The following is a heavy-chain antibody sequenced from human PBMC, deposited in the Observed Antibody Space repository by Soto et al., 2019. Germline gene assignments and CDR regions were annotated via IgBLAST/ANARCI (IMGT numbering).Heavy chain of an antibody. D-gene: IGHD3-9*01. V-gene: IGHV4-39*01. J-gene: IGHJ4*02. CDR3: ARQFSVDHFDY. CDR1: GGSITSNSYF. CDR2: IYYSGTT. Sequence: PSETLSLTCTVSGGSITSNSYFWAWIRQPPGKGLEWIGSIYYSGTTYHNPSLKSRVTISVDRSNNQFSLKLTSVTAADTAVYYCARQFSVDHFDYWGQGALVIVSS.